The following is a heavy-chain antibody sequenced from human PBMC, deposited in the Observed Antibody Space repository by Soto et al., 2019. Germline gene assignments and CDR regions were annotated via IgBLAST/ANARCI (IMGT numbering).Heavy chain of an antibody. D-gene: IGHD3-10*01. CDR3: ALPPLVGAYYYYYGMDV. CDR1: GYTFTSYY. J-gene: IGHJ6*02. Sequence: GASVKVSCKASGYTFTSYYMHWVRQATGQGLEWMGWMNPNSGNTGYAQKFQGRVTMTRNTSISTAYMELSSLRSEDTAVYYCALPPLVGAYYYYYGMDVWGQGTTVTVSS. V-gene: IGHV1-8*02. CDR2: MNPNSGNT.